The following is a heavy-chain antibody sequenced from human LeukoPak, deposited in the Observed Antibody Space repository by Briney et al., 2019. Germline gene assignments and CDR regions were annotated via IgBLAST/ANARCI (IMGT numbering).Heavy chain of an antibody. CDR3: ARASEYSSGDYDWFGL. J-gene: IGHJ5*02. D-gene: IGHD3-22*01. CDR2: INPNNGDT. Sequence: ASVKVSCKASGYTFTGHYMHWVRQAPGQGLEWMGWINPNNGDTKYAQKFQGRVTMTRDASISTAYMNLSTLRSDDTALYYCARASEYSSGDYDWFGLWGEGTLVTVSS. V-gene: IGHV1-2*02. CDR1: GYTFTGHY.